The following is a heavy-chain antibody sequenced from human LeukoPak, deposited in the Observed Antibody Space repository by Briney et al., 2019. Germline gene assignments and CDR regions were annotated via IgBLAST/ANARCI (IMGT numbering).Heavy chain of an antibody. J-gene: IGHJ6*03. CDR1: GFTFSSYA. CDR3: ARDRDNWNYGYYYYMDV. V-gene: IGHV3-30-3*01. Sequence: GGSLRLSCAASGFTFSSYAMHWVRQAPGKGLEWVAVISYDGSNKYYADSVKGRFTISRDNSKNTLYLQMNSLRAEDTAVYYCARDRDNWNYGYYYYMDVWGKGTTVTVSS. D-gene: IGHD1-7*01. CDR2: ISYDGSNK.